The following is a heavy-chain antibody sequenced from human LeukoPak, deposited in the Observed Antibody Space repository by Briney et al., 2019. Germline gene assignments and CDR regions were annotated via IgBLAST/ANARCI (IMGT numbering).Heavy chain of an antibody. CDR1: GFPFRNSG. CDR2: IRYDRSII. J-gene: IGHJ4*02. D-gene: IGHD1-14*01. Sequence: GESVRLFCAASGFPFRNSGMHWVRQALAKGLGWVAVIRYDRSIIYYADSVKGRFTISRDNSKNTLYLQMNSLRAEDTAVYYCAKDVNTGGDYFDHWGQGTLVTVSS. CDR3: AKDVNTGGDYFDH. V-gene: IGHV3-30*02.